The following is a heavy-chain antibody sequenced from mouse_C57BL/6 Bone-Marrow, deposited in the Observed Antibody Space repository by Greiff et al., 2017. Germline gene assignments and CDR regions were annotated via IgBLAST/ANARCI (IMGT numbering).Heavy chain of an antibody. D-gene: IGHD1-1*01. CDR2: INSDGGST. Sequence: EVQLVESGGGLVQPGESLKLSCESNEYEFPSHDMSWVRKTPEKRLELVAAINSDGGSTYYPDTMERRFIISRDNTKKTLYLQMSSLRSEDADLDDSARHNYGRGLAYWGQGTLVTVSA. V-gene: IGHV5-2*01. J-gene: IGHJ3*01. CDR1: EYEFPSHD. CDR3: ARHNYGRGLAY.